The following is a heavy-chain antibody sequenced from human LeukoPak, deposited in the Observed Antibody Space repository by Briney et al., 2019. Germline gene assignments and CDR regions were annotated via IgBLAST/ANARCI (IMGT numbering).Heavy chain of an antibody. CDR3: AKDASYVLRYFDWPIQGDY. D-gene: IGHD3-9*01. CDR1: GFTFSSYA. J-gene: IGHJ4*02. Sequence: GGSLRLSCAASGFTFSSYAMSWVRQAPGKGLEWVSAISGSGGSTYYADSVKGRFTISRDNSKNTLYLQMNSLRAEDTAVYYCAKDASYVLRYFDWPIQGDYWGQGTLVTVSS. CDR2: ISGSGGST. V-gene: IGHV3-23*01.